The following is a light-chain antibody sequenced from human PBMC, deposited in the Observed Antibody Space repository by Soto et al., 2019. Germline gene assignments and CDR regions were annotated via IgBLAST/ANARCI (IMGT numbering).Light chain of an antibody. CDR1: QNVGRNF. CDR2: EAS. Sequence: EIVLTQSPGTLSLSPGERATLSCGASQNVGRNFVAWYQQKSGLAPRLVIYEASRRATGIPDRFTGSGSGTDFTLTISRLEPEDFAVYYCQQYASAPLTFGGGTKVEIK. V-gene: IGKV3D-20*01. CDR3: QQYASAPLT. J-gene: IGKJ4*01.